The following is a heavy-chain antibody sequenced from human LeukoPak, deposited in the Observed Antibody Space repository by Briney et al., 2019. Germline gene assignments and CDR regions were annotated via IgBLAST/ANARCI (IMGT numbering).Heavy chain of an antibody. V-gene: IGHV4-34*01. J-gene: IGHJ4*02. CDR1: GGSFSGYY. CDR2: INHSGST. Sequence: PSETLSLTCAVYGGSFSGYYWSWIRQPPAKGREWIGEINHSGSTNYNPSLKSRVTISVDTSKNQFSLKLSSVTAADTAVYYCARTDQRGRPFDYWGQGTLVTVSS. CDR3: ARTDQRGRPFDY. D-gene: IGHD2-2*01.